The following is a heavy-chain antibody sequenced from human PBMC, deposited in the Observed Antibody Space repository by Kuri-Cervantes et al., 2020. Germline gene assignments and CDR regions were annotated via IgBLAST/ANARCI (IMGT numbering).Heavy chain of an antibody. J-gene: IGHJ4*02. D-gene: IGHD6-13*01. CDR1: GLTFNNYS. CDR2: IWYDGSNK. Sequence: GGSLRLSCAASGLTFNNYSMNWVRQAPGKGLEWVAVIWYDGSNKYYADSVKGRFTISRDNSKNTLYLQMNSLRGDDTALYYCAKGWSAAGEFDSWGQGTLVTVSS. CDR3: AKGWSAAGEFDS. V-gene: IGHV3-33*06.